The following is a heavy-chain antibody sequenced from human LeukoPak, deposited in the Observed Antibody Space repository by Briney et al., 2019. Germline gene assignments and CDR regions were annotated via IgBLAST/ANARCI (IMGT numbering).Heavy chain of an antibody. D-gene: IGHD6-19*01. CDR1: GFIFSNYG. CDR2: IRYDGSNK. Sequence: GGSLRLSCAASGFIFSNYGMHWVRQAPGKGLEWVAFIRYDGSNKYFADSVKGRFTISRDNSENTLYLQMNCLRPEDTAVYYCAKGRGTVGGTSFIYYYMDVWGKGTTVTVAS. V-gene: IGHV3-30*02. CDR3: AKGRGTVGGTSFIYYYMDV. J-gene: IGHJ6*03.